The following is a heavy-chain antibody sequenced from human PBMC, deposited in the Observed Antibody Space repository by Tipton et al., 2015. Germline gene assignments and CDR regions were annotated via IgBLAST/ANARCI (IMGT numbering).Heavy chain of an antibody. CDR1: GGSISSSSYY. J-gene: IGHJ3*02. CDR3: ARLDIVVVPVATSAFDI. D-gene: IGHD2-2*03. Sequence: TLSLTCTVSGGSISSSSYYWDWIRQPPGKGLEWIGVIYYSGSTYYNPSLKSRVTMSLDTSKNQFSLKLSSVTAADTAVYYCARLDIVVVPVATSAFDIWGQGTMVTVSS. CDR2: IYYSGST. V-gene: IGHV4-39*01.